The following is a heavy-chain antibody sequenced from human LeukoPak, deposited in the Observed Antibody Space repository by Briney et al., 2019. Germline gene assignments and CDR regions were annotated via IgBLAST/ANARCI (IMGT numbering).Heavy chain of an antibody. CDR2: IYYSGST. CDR3: ARGRYQLLGSFDY. Sequence: PSETLSLPCTVSGGSISSHYWSWIRQPPGKGLEWIGYIYYSGSTNYNPSLKSRVTISVDTSKNQFSLKLSSVTAADTAVYYCARGRYQLLGSFDYWGQGTLVTVSS. V-gene: IGHV4-59*11. D-gene: IGHD2-2*01. CDR1: GGSISSHY. J-gene: IGHJ4*02.